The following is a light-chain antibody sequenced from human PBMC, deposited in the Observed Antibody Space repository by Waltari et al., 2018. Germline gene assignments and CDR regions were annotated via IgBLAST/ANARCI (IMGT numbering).Light chain of an antibody. Sequence: DIQMTQSPSSLSASVGDRVTITCRASQSISSYLNWYQQRPGKAPKLLISSASSLHSGVPSRFSGSGSGTDFTLTISSLQPEDIATYYCQHSYTTPLTFGPGSKVEIK. CDR3: QHSYTTPLT. V-gene: IGKV1-39*01. CDR1: QSISSY. J-gene: IGKJ3*01. CDR2: SAS.